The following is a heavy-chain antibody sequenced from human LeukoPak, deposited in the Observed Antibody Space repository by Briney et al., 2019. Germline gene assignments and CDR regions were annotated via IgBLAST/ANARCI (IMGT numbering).Heavy chain of an antibody. Sequence: SETLSLTCTVSGDSISTSNSYWGWIRQPPGKGLEWIGSIYYSGNTYYNASLKSRVTISVDTSKNQFSLKLTSVTAADTAVYYCACLTTADAFDIWGQGTKVTVSS. CDR1: GDSISTSNSY. CDR2: IYYSGNT. D-gene: IGHD3-22*01. J-gene: IGHJ3*02. CDR3: ACLTTADAFDI. V-gene: IGHV4-39*01.